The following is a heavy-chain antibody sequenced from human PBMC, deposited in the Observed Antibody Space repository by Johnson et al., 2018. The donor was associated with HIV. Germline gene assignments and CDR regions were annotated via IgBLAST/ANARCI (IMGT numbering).Heavy chain of an antibody. V-gene: IGHV3-33*08. CDR1: GFSFSDYY. CDR2: IWYDGSNK. D-gene: IGHD5-24*01. J-gene: IGHJ3*01. CDR3: ARDYNGAFDV. Sequence: QVQLVESGGGLVKPGGSLRLSCAASGFSFSDYYMSWVRQAPGKGLEWVAVIWYDGSNKNYADSVKGRFTISRDNSKNAMSLQMNSLRAEDTAVYYCARDYNGAFDVWGQGTLVTVSS.